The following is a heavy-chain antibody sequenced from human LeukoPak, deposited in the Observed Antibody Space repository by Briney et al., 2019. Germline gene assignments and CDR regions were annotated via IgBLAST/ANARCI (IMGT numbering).Heavy chain of an antibody. V-gene: IGHV3-21*01. CDR3: VRDPEYASSSGDFDY. D-gene: IGHD6-6*01. J-gene: IGHJ4*02. CDR2: ISSSSTYI. Sequence: GESLRLSCAASGFTFSSYSMNWVRQALGKGPEWVSSISSSSTYIYYADSVKGRFTISRDNAKKSLYLQMNGVRAEDTAVYYCVRDPEYASSSGDFDYWGQGTLVTVSS. CDR1: GFTFSSYS.